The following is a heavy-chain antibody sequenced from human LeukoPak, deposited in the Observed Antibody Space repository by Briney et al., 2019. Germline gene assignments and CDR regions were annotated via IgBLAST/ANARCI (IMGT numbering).Heavy chain of an antibody. CDR1: VGTFSSYA. V-gene: IGHV1-69*06. CDR3: ARSFCSSTSCYGASYYYYYMDV. Sequence: GSSVNVSCKASVGTFSSYAISWVRQAPGQGLEWMGRIIPIFCTANYAQKFQGRVTITADKSTSTAYMELSSLRSEDTAVYYCARSFCSSTSCYGASYYYYYMDVWGKGTTVTVSS. D-gene: IGHD2-2*01. J-gene: IGHJ6*03. CDR2: IIPIFCTA.